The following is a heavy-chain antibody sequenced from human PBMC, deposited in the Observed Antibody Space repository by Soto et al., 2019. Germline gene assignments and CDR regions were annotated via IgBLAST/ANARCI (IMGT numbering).Heavy chain of an antibody. CDR3: ARATFFSGHHGY. J-gene: IGHJ4*02. D-gene: IGHD2-8*02. Sequence: QLQLQESGPGLVKPSQTLSLACTVSGGSFSSGGYYWSWIRQLPGKAVEWIGYIYYSGSTYYNPSLTSRFTISLDTSKNQFSLKLSSVTAADTAVYYCARATFFSGHHGYWGQGTLVTVSS. CDR1: GGSFSSGGYY. V-gene: IGHV4-31*03. CDR2: IYYSGST.